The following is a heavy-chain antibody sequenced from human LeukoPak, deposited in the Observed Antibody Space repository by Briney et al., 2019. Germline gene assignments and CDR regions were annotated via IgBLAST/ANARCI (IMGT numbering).Heavy chain of an antibody. V-gene: IGHV3-30-3*01. CDR3: ARDNMGMVRGVILDY. Sequence: PGGSLRLSCAASGFTFSSYAMHWVRQAPGKGLEWVAVISYDGSNKYYADSVKGRSTISRDNSKNTLYLQMNSLRAEDTAVYYCARDNMGMVRGVILDYWGQGTLVTVSS. D-gene: IGHD3-10*01. CDR2: ISYDGSNK. J-gene: IGHJ4*02. CDR1: GFTFSSYA.